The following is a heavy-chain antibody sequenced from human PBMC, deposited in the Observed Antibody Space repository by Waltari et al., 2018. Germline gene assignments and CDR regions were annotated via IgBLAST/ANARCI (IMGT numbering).Heavy chain of an antibody. D-gene: IGHD3-10*01. CDR3: ASYRHYYGSGSYLH. CDR2: IYYSGST. V-gene: IGHV4-39*01. CDR1: GGSIRSSSYY. J-gene: IGHJ3*01. Sequence: QLQLQESGPGLVKPSETLSLTCTVSGGSIRSSSYYWGWIRQPPGKGLEWIGSIYYSGSTYYNPSLKSRVTISVDTSKNQFSLKLSSVTAADTAVYYCASYRHYYGSGSYLHWGQGTMVTVSS.